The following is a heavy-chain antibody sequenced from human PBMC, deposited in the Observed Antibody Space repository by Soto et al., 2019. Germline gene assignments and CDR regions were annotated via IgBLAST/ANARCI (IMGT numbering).Heavy chain of an antibody. Sequence: GASVKVSCKASGYTFTSYGISWVRQAPGQGLEWMGWISAYNGNTNYAQKLQGRVTMTTDTSTSTAYMELRSLRSDDTAVYYCASYIVLVPAAEPGGPSDYYYGMDVWGQGTTVTVSS. V-gene: IGHV1-18*01. CDR1: GYTFTSYG. CDR2: ISAYNGNT. CDR3: ASYIVLVPAAEPGGPSDYYYGMDV. J-gene: IGHJ6*02. D-gene: IGHD2-2*01.